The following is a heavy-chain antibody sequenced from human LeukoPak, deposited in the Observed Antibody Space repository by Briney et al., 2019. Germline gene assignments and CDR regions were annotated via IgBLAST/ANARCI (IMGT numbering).Heavy chain of an antibody. Sequence: SETLSLICTVSGYSISSGYYWGWIRQPPGKGLEWIGSIYHSGSTYYNPSLKSRVTISVDTSKNQFSLKLSSVTAADTAVYYCARGSHPVTGTLGGYFDPWGQGTLVTVSS. J-gene: IGHJ4*02. CDR2: IYHSGST. D-gene: IGHD6-19*01. V-gene: IGHV4-38-2*02. CDR3: ARGSHPVTGTLGGYFDP. CDR1: GYSISSGYY.